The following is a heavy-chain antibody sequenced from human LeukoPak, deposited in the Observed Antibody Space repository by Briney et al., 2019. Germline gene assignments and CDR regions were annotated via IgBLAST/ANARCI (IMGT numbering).Heavy chain of an antibody. J-gene: IGHJ4*02. CDR3: ARDRGCSSTSCYRPSHFDY. V-gene: IGHV1-69*05. D-gene: IGHD2-2*01. Sequence: SVKVSCKASGGTFSSYAISWVRQAPGQGLEWMGGIIPIFGTANYAQKFQGRVTITTDESTSTAYMELSSLRSEDTAVYYCARDRGCSSTSCYRPSHFDYWGQGTLVTVPS. CDR1: GGTFSSYA. CDR2: IIPIFGTA.